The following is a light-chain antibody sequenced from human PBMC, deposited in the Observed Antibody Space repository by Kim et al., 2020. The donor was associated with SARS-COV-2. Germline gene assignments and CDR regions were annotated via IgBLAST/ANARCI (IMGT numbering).Light chain of an antibody. Sequence: DIQMTQSPSTLSASVGDRVTITCRASQTISTWLAWYQQKPGKAPKLLLYLASTLEGGVPSRFSGSGSGTEFTLTIDSLQPDDFATYYCQHYIRFPYTFGQGTKLEI. CDR2: LAS. V-gene: IGKV1-5*03. CDR3: QHYIRFPYT. CDR1: QTISTW. J-gene: IGKJ2*01.